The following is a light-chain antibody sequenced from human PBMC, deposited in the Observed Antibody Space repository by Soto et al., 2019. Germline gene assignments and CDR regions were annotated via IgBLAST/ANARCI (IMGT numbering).Light chain of an antibody. V-gene: IGKV3-15*01. Sequence: EIVMTQSPATLSVSPGERATLSCRASQSVSSNLAWYQQKPGQAPRLLIYGASTRATGIPARFRGSGSGTEFTLTISSLQSEDFAVYYCQQYNNWPTTFGPGTKVDIK. J-gene: IGKJ3*01. CDR2: GAS. CDR1: QSVSSN. CDR3: QQYNNWPTT.